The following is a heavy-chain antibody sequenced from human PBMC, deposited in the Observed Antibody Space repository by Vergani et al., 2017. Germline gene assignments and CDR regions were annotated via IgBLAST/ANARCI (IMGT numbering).Heavy chain of an antibody. J-gene: IGHJ6*03. V-gene: IGHV4-30-2*01. CDR3: ARGQTGYSRDWSTYFFYMDV. CDR2: VYYSVTT. D-gene: IGHD3/OR15-3a*01. CDR1: GDAISRDTYS. Sequence: QLQLQESDSRLVNPSQTLSLTCTLSGDAISRDTYSWNWVRQPPGKPLEWIGSVYYSVTTYYNPYLGGRVTMSIDKSKNHFSLTLTSVTAADSAFYFCARGQTGYSRDWSTYFFYMDVWGKGTTVTVSS.